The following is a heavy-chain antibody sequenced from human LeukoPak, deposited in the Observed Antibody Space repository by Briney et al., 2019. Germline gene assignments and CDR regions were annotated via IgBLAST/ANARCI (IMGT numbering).Heavy chain of an antibody. V-gene: IGHV1-24*01. D-gene: IGHD6-19*01. CDR1: GYTLTELS. Sequence: ASVKVSCKVSGYTLTELSMHWVRQAPGKGLEWMGGFDPEDGETIYAQKFQGRVTMTRNTSISTAYMELSSLRSEDTAVYYCARWRAVAGRERFDYRGQGTLVTVSS. J-gene: IGHJ4*02. CDR2: FDPEDGET. CDR3: ARWRAVAGRERFDY.